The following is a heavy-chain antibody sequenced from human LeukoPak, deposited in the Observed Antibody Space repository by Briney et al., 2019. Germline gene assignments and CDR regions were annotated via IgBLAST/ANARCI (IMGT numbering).Heavy chain of an antibody. Sequence: PSETLSLTCAVYVGSFSGYYWSWIRQPPGKGLEWIGEINHIGSTNYNPSLKSRVTISVDTSKNQFSLKLSSVTAADTAVYYCASEYSTSSSRYFDYWGQGTLVTVSS. V-gene: IGHV4-34*01. D-gene: IGHD6-6*01. CDR2: INHIGST. CDR1: VGSFSGYY. CDR3: ASEYSTSSSRYFDY. J-gene: IGHJ4*02.